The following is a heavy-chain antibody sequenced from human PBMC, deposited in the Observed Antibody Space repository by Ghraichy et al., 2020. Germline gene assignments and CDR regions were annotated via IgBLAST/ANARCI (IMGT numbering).Heavy chain of an antibody. J-gene: IGHJ6*02. D-gene: IGHD3-3*01. CDR3: ARDGLRDFWSGFYNGRDV. V-gene: IGHV4-31*11. CDR2: IYYSGNT. CDR1: GDSIIRGTYY. Sequence: LRLSCAVSGDSIIRGTYYWSWIRQRPGKGLEWIGYIYYSGNTYYNPSLKSRVTISIDRSKNQFSLRLQSVTAAATAVYSCARDGLRDFWSGFYNGRDVWSQGTTVTVSS.